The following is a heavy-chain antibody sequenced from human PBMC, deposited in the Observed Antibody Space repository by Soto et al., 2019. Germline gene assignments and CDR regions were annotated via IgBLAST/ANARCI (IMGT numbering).Heavy chain of an antibody. CDR1: GFTFSSYA. V-gene: IGHV3-53*01. J-gene: IGHJ5*02. Sequence: PGGSLRLSCAASGFTFSSYAMHWVRQAPGKGLEWVSVIYSGGSTYYADSVKGRFTISRDNSKNTLYLQMNSLRAEDTAVYYCARDRPSNWFDPWGQGTLVTVSS. CDR3: ARDRPSNWFDP. CDR2: IYSGGST.